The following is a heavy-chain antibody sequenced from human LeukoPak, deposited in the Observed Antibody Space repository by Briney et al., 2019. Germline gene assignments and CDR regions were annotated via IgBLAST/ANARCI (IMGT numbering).Heavy chain of an antibody. Sequence: PSETLSLTCAVSGGSISSSNWWSWVRQPPGKGLEWIGEIYHSGSTNYNPSLKSRVTISVDKSKNQFSLKLSSVTAAGTAVYYCARVSSGATTVDYWGQGTLVTVSS. CDR1: GGSISSSNW. CDR2: IYHSGST. D-gene: IGHD1-26*01. V-gene: IGHV4-4*02. CDR3: ARVSSGATTVDY. J-gene: IGHJ4*02.